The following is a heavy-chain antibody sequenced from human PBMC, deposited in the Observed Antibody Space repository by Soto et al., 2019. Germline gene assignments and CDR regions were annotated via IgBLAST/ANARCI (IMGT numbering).Heavy chain of an antibody. J-gene: IGHJ6*02. Sequence: QVQLVQSAGEVKKPGASVKVSCKASGYSFTSYGISWVRRAPGQGLEWMGWISPYNGHTQFVERFQGRVTITTDTSTKTAYMELRNLRSDDTAHYYCARDLTIVPATHPRLENYGMDVWGQGTTVIVSS. V-gene: IGHV1-18*01. D-gene: IGHD2-2*01. CDR3: ARDLTIVPATHPRLENYGMDV. CDR2: ISPYNGHT. CDR1: GYSFTSYG.